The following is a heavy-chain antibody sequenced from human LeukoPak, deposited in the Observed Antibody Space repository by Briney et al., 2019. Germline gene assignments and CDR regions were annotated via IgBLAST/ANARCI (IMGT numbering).Heavy chain of an antibody. CDR3: TRSGYRHPDHFES. V-gene: IGHV3-53*01. CDR2: IYTGGGT. D-gene: IGHD3-22*01. CDR1: GFSVRTNF. J-gene: IGHJ4*02. Sequence: GGSLRLSCAVSGFSVRTNFMSWVRQAPGKGLEWVSVIYTGGGTDHADSVKGRFTISRDNSKNTLSLQMNSLRADDTAIYYCTRSGYRHPDHFESWGQGTLVIDSS.